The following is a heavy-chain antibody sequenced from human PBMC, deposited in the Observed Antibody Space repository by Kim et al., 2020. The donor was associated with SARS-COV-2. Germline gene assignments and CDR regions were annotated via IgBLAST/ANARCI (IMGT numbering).Heavy chain of an antibody. V-gene: IGHV4-39*01. CDR1: GGSISSSNYY. J-gene: IGHJ4*02. CDR2: IYYGGST. CDR3: ARHTVIAFLDS. D-gene: IGHD4-17*01. Sequence: SETLSLTCTVSGGSISSSNYYWGWIRQPPGKGLEWIGSIYYGGSTYYNPSLKSRVTISVDTSKNEFSLRLSSVTAADTAVYYCARHTVIAFLDSCGQGTLVTVSS.